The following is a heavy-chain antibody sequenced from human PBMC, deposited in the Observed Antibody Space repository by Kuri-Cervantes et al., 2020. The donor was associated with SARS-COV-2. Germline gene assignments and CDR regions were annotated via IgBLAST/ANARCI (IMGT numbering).Heavy chain of an antibody. CDR3: AKSLGHRWYYFDY. D-gene: IGHD4-23*01. CDR1: GLNLKYYT. V-gene: IGHV3-23*01. CDR2: ISGSGGST. J-gene: IGHJ4*02. Sequence: GESLKISCVASGLNLKYYTMNWVRQAPGKGLEWVSSISGSGGSTYYADSVRGRFTISRDNSKNTLHLQMDSLRAEDTAVYYCAKSLGHRWYYFDYWGQGSLVTVSS.